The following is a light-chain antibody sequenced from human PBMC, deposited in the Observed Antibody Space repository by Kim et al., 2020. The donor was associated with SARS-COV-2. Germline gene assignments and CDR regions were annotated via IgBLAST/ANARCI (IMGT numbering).Light chain of an antibody. V-gene: IGLV2-14*04. CDR3: SSYTSSSTYV. J-gene: IGLJ1*01. Sequence: GHSVTISCTGTSSDVGGYNYVSVYQQHPGKAPKLMIYDVSKRPSGVSNRFSGSKSGNTASLTISGLQAEDEADYYCSSYTSSSTYVFGTGTKVTVL. CDR2: DVS. CDR1: SSDVGGYNY.